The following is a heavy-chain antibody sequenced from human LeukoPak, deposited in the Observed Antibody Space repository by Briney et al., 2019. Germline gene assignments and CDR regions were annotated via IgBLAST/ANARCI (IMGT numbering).Heavy chain of an antibody. CDR3: VRIGHGYSYGGGLDV. D-gene: IGHD5-18*01. V-gene: IGHV3-30*03. Sequence: GGSLRLSCAASGFTFSSFGMHWVRQAPGKGLEWVAVISYDGSNKYYAESVKGRFTISRDNSKNMLYLQMNSLRAEDTSLYYCVRIGHGYSYGGGLDVWGRGTTVTASS. CDR1: GFTFSSFG. CDR2: ISYDGSNK. J-gene: IGHJ6*02.